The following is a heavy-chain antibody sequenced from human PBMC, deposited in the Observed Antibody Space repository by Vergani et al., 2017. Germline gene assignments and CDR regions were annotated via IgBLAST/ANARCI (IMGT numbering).Heavy chain of an antibody. D-gene: IGHD2-2*01. J-gene: IGHJ4*02. CDR2: INPNSRGT. V-gene: IGHV1-2*02. CDR3: ARDITKGYQLLQGLY. CDR1: GYTFTGYY. Sequence: QVQLVQSGAEVKKPGASVKVSCKASGYTFTGYYMHWVRQAPGQGLEWMGWINPNSRGTKYAQKFQGRVTMTRDTSISTAYMELSRLRTDDTAVDYCARDITKGYQLLQGLYWGQGTLVTVSS.